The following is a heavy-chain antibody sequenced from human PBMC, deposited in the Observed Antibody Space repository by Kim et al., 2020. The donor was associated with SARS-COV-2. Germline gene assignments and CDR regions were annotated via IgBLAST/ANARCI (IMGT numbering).Heavy chain of an antibody. CDR2: ISYDGSNK. CDR3: ARWGRQKRWFDP. CDR1: GFTFSSYA. V-gene: IGHV3-30-3*01. Sequence: GGSLRLSCAASGFTFSSYAMHWVRQAPGKGLEWVAVISYDGSNKYYADSVKGRFTISRDNSKNTLYLQMNSLRAEDTAVYYCARWGRQKRWFDPWGQGTLVTVSP. D-gene: IGHD3-16*01. J-gene: IGHJ5*02.